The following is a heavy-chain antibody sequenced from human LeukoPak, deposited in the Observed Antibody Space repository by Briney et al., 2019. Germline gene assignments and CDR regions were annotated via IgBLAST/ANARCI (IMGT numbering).Heavy chain of an antibody. V-gene: IGHV4-59*12. J-gene: IGHJ4*02. Sequence: PSETLSLTCTVSSDSINSYYWSWIRQPPGKGLEWIGYIFYSGSTTYNPSLKSRLTISVDTSKNQFSLKLSSVTAADTAVYYCARSAPYYFDYWGQGTLVTVSS. CDR1: SDSINSYY. CDR2: IFYSGST. CDR3: ARSAPYYFDY.